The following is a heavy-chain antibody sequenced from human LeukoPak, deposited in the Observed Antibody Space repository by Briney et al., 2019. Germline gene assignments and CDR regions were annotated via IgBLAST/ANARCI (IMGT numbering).Heavy chain of an antibody. J-gene: IGHJ4*02. CDR2: ISGGGGPT. CDR3: AKNSGYSWQYFFDY. Sequence: GGSLRLSCAASGFTFSNYAMSWVRQAPGKGLEWVSAISGGGGPTYYADSVKGRFTISRDNSKNTLYLQRNSLRAEDAAVYFCAKNSGYSWQYFFDYWGQGTLVTVSS. D-gene: IGHD6-25*01. CDR1: GFTFSNYA. V-gene: IGHV3-23*01.